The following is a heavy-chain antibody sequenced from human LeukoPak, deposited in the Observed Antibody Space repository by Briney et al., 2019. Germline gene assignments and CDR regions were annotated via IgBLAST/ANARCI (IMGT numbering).Heavy chain of an antibody. Sequence: PGGSLRLSCAASGFTFSSYAVSWVRQAPGKGLEWVSAISGSGNSTFYANSVKGRFTISRDISKNTLYLQMNSLRAEDTAVYYCARETGGAVGSTDFDYWGQGTLVTVSS. J-gene: IGHJ4*02. CDR3: ARETGGAVGSTDFDY. CDR2: ISGSGNST. D-gene: IGHD3-10*01. V-gene: IGHV3-23*01. CDR1: GFTFSSYA.